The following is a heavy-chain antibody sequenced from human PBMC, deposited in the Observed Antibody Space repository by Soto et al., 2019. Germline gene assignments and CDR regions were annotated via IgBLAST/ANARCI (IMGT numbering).Heavy chain of an antibody. CDR1: GYSFTSYW. CDR2: IDPSDSYT. D-gene: IGHD3-22*01. Sequence: GESLKISCKGSGYSFTSYWISWVRQMPGKGLEWMGRIDPSDSYTNYSPSFQGHVTISADKSISTAYLQGSSLKASDTAMYYCARLPYYDSSGYQRAFDIWGQGTMVTVSS. J-gene: IGHJ3*02. CDR3: ARLPYYDSSGYQRAFDI. V-gene: IGHV5-10-1*01.